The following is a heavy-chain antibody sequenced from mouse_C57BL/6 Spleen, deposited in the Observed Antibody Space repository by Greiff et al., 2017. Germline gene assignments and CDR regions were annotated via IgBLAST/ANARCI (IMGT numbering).Heavy chain of an antibody. V-gene: IGHV1-80*01. CDR2: IYPGDGDT. CDR3: ARRWDVPHFDY. J-gene: IGHJ2*01. D-gene: IGHD4-1*01. Sequence: QVQLQQSGAELVKPGASVKISCKASGYAFSSYWMNWVKQRPGKGLEWIGQIYPGDGDTNYNGKFKGKATLTADKSSSTAYMQLSSLTSEDSAVYFCARRWDVPHFDYWGQGTTLTVSS. CDR1: GYAFSSYW.